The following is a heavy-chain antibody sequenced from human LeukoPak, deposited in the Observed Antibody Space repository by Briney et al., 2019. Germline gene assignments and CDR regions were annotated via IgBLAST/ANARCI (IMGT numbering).Heavy chain of an antibody. Sequence: PGGSLRLSCAASGFTLSSYTMNWVRHAPGKGLEWVSSITSSSSYIYYADSVKGRFTISRDNAKKSLYMQMNSLRAEDTALYYWARVSDISVAAYFDYWGQGTLVSVSS. V-gene: IGHV3-21*04. CDR1: GFTLSSYT. D-gene: IGHD6-19*01. CDR2: ITSSSSYI. J-gene: IGHJ4*02. CDR3: ARVSDISVAAYFDY.